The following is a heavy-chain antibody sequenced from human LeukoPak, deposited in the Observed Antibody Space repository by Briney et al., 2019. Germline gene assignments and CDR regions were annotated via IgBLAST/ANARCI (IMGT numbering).Heavy chain of an antibody. V-gene: IGHV6-1*01. D-gene: IGHD3-22*01. CDR2: TYYRSKWHN. CDR3: ARRSYYDSSAIFDY. J-gene: IGHJ4*02. CDR1: GDSVSNKNTT. Sequence: SQTLSLTCAISGDSVSNKNTTWNWIRQPPSRGLEWLGRTYYRSKWHNTYAASVKSRITINPDTSKNQFSLQLNSVTPEDTAVFYCARRSYYDSSAIFDYWGQGTLVTVSS.